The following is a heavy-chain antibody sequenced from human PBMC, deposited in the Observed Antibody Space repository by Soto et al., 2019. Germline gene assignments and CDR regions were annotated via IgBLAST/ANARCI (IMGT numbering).Heavy chain of an antibody. Sequence: QLQLQESGPGLVKPSETLSLTCTVSGGSISSSSYYWGWIRQPLGKGLEWIGSIYYSGSTHYNPSPKIQVTITVATSKDQFSLDLSPVSAADTAVYYYARHGMDYDDSGGSYDSPYYFAYCGQGTLVPVSP. D-gene: IGHD3-22*01. V-gene: IGHV4-39*01. CDR3: ARHGMDYDDSGGSYDSPYYFAY. CDR1: GGSISSSSYY. J-gene: IGHJ4*02. CDR2: IYYSGST.